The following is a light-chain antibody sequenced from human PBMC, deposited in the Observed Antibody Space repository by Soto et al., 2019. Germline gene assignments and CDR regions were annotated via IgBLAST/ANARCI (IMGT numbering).Light chain of an antibody. Sequence: DIQMTQAPSTMSGSVGDRVTITCRASQTISSWVAWYQQKPGKAPKLLIYKASTLKSGVPSRFSGSGPGTEFTLTISSLQPDEFATYYCQHYNSYSEACGQGTKVDI. CDR2: KAS. CDR1: QTISSW. J-gene: IGKJ1*01. CDR3: QHYNSYSEA. V-gene: IGKV1-5*03.